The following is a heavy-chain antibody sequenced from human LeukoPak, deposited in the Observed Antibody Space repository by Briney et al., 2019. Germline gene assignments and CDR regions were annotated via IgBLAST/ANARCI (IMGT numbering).Heavy chain of an antibody. D-gene: IGHD6-13*01. CDR1: GYAFTTYA. Sequence: GASVKVSCKASGYAFTTYAMNWVRQAPGQGLEWMGWINTNTGNPTYAQGFTGRVVFSLDTSVSTAYLQISSLKAEDTAVYYCAADGKGIADYWGQGTLVTVSS. CDR3: AADGKGIADY. V-gene: IGHV7-4-1*02. CDR2: INTNTGNP. J-gene: IGHJ4*02.